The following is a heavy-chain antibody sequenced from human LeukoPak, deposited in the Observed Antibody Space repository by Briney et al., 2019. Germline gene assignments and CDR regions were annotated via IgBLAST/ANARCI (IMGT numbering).Heavy chain of an antibody. J-gene: IGHJ3*02. CDR2: INPNSGGT. CDR1: GYTFTGYY. CDR3: ARVWGIVVVVAATQYAFDI. Sequence: GASVKVSCKASGYTFTGYYMHWVRQAPGQGLEWMGWINPNSGGTNYAQKFQGRVTMTRDTSISTAYMELSGLRSDDTAVYYCARVWGIVVVVAATQYAFDIWGQGTMVTVSS. V-gene: IGHV1-2*02. D-gene: IGHD2-15*01.